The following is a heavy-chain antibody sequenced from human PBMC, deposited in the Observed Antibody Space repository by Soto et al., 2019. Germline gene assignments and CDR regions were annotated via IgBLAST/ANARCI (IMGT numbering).Heavy chain of an antibody. CDR1: GLTFSSYG. D-gene: IGHD3-3*01. CDR3: ASGARGSGYEDYFYY. CDR2: IWCDGSNK. V-gene: IGHV3-33*01. J-gene: IGHJ4*02. Sequence: GGSLRLSCAASGLTFSSYGMHWVRQAPGKGLEWVAVIWCDGSNKYYADSVKGRFTISRDNSKNTLYLQMNSLRAEDTAVYYLASGARGSGYEDYFYYWGQGTLVTVSS.